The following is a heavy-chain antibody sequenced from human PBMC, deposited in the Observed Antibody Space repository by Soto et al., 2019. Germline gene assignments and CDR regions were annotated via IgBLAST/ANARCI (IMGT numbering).Heavy chain of an antibody. Sequence: SETLSLTCTVSGGSVSSGSYYRSWIRQPPGKGLEWIGYIYYSGSTNYNPSLKGRVTISVDTSKNQFSLKLSSVTAADTAVYYCARAVYSYSGSSNWFDPWGQGTLVTVSS. CDR3: ARAVYSYSGSSNWFDP. D-gene: IGHD3-10*01. CDR2: IYYSGST. J-gene: IGHJ5*02. CDR1: GGSVSSGSYY. V-gene: IGHV4-61*01.